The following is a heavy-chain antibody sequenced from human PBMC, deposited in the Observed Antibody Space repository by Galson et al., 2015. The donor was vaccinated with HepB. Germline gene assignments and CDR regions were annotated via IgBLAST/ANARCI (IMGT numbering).Heavy chain of an antibody. V-gene: IGHV5-51*01. CDR1: GYSFTSYW. J-gene: IGHJ4*02. Sequence: QSGAEVKKPGESLKISCKGSGYSFTSYWIGWVRQMPGKGLEWMGIIYPGDSDTRYSPSLQGQVTISADKSISTAYLQWSSLKASDTAMYYCARRDRGKRGYSYDWDYWGQGTLVTVSS. CDR3: ARRDRGKRGYSYDWDY. D-gene: IGHD5-18*01. CDR2: IYPGDSDT.